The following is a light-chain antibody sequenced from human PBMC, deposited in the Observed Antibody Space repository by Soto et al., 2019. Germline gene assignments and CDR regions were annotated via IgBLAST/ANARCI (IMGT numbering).Light chain of an antibody. V-gene: IGKV3-11*01. CDR2: DGY. CDR3: QQRSNWPPQIT. Sequence: EIVMTQSPVTLSVSPGERATLSCRASQNVVNHIAWYQQKPGQPPRLLFYDGYTRAAGVPARFSGGGSGTDFTLTISSLEPEDFAVYYCQQRSNWPPQITFGQGTRLEIK. J-gene: IGKJ5*01. CDR1: QNVVNH.